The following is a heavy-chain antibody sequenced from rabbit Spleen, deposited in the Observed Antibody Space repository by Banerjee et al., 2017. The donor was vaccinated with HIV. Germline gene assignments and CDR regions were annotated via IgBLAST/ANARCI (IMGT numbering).Heavy chain of an antibody. CDR1: GFSFSSSYW. CDR2: IWTGDGTT. J-gene: IGHJ3*01. D-gene: IGHD6-1*01. Sequence: QEQLVESGGGLVQPEGSLTLTCTASGFSFSSSYWICWVRQAPGKGLEWIGCIWTGDGTTYYATWAKGRFTISKTSSTTVTLQMTSLPAADTATYFCARDDPNIGDYGYTDLQLWGQGTLVTVS. CDR3: ARDDPNIGDYGYTDLQL. V-gene: IGHV1S45*01.